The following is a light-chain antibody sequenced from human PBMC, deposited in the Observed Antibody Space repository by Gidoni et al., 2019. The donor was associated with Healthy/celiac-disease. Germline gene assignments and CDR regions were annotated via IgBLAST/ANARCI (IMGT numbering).Light chain of an antibody. J-gene: IGKJ4*01. CDR1: QGISSY. Sequence: DIQLTRSPSFLSASVGDRVTITCRASQGISSYLAWYQQKPGKAPKLLIYAASTLQSGVSSRFSGSGSGTEFTLTISSLQPEDFATYYCQQLNSYLTFGGGTKVEIK. V-gene: IGKV1-9*01. CDR3: QQLNSYLT. CDR2: AAS.